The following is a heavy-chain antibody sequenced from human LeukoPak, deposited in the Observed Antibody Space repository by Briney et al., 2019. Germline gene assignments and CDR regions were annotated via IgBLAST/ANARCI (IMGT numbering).Heavy chain of an antibody. CDR3: ARLTGTTGFDY. V-gene: IGHV3-7*01. CDR2: IKQDGSDK. D-gene: IGHD1-1*01. CDR1: GFPFSSYW. J-gene: IGHJ4*02. Sequence: RPGGSLRLSCAASGFPFSSYWMSWVRQAPGKGLEWVANIKQDGSDKYYADSVKGRFTISRDNAKNSLYLQLKSLRTDDTAVYYCARLTGTTGFDYWGQGTLVTVSS.